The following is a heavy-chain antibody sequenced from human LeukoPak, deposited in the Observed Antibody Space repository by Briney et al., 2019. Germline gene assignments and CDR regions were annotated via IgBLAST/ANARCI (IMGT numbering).Heavy chain of an antibody. CDR3: AKIVGFRYDYKTRPPKYYYYYMDV. J-gene: IGHJ6*03. D-gene: IGHD3-16*01. Sequence: ASVKVSCKASGYTFTSYDINWVRQATGQGLELMGWMNPNSGNTGYAQKFQGRVTMTRNTSISTAYMELSSLRSEDTAVYYCAKIVGFRYDYKTRPPKYYYYYMDVWGKGTTVTVSS. CDR1: GYTFTSYD. CDR2: MNPNSGNT. V-gene: IGHV1-8*01.